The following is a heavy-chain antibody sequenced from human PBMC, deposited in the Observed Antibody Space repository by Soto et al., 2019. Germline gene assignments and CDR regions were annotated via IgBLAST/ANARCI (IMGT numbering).Heavy chain of an antibody. CDR3: ATRPLGGYEVTETWYCDL. CDR1: GGTFSSYT. CDR2: IIPILGTA. V-gene: IGHV1-69*08. Sequence: QVQLVQSGAEVKKPGSSVKVSCKASGGTFSSYTISWVRQAPGQGLEWMGRIIPILGTANYAQKFQGRVTITADKATSTAYMELTRLRSEDAAVYYCATRPLGGYEVTETWYCDLLGRGTLVTVSS. D-gene: IGHD5-12*01. J-gene: IGHJ2*01.